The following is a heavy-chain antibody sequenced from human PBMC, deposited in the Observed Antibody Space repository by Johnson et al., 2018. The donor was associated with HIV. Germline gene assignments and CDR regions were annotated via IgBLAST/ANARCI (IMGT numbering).Heavy chain of an antibody. CDR3: AREMAWEDAFDI. CDR2: IGQDGSER. J-gene: IGHJ3*02. D-gene: IGHD5-24*01. CDR1: GFTFGKYW. V-gene: IGHV3-7*01. Sequence: VQLVESGGDLVQPGGSLRLSCAASGFTFGKYWMTWVRQAPGKGLEWVANIGQDGSERYYVDSVKGRFTISRDNAKNSLSLQMNSLRAEDTAVYFCAREMAWEDAFDIWGQGTMVTVSS.